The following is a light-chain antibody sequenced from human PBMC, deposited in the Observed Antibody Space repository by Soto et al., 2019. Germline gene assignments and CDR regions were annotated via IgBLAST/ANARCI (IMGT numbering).Light chain of an antibody. CDR2: FAS. J-gene: IGKJ1*01. V-gene: IGKV3-15*01. CDR3: QKYDKWPRT. Sequence: VMTQSPATLSVSPGERAALSCRASQSVSTNLAWYQQKPGQPPRLLIYFASTRATAVPARFTAGGSGTEFNLTISSLQSHDLAVYYCQKYDKWPRTFGQGTKVDIK. CDR1: QSVSTN.